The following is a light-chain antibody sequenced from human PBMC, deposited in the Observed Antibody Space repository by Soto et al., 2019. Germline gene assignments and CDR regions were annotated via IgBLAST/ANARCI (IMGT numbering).Light chain of an antibody. J-gene: IGLJ1*01. CDR2: EVN. V-gene: IGLV2-8*01. CDR1: SRDVGGYNY. CDR3: SSYAGSDDHV. Sequence: SVVTQPPSASGSPGQSVATSCTRNSRDVGGYNYVSWYQQHPGKAPTLMIYEVNKRPSGVPDRFSGSKSGNTASLTVSGLHADDEADYCCSSYAGSDDHVFGTGTKVTVL.